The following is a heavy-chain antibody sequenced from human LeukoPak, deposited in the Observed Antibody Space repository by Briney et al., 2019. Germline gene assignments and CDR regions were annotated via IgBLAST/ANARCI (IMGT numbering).Heavy chain of an antibody. J-gene: IGHJ6*03. CDR3: ARGVRLSYYYSSYMDV. D-gene: IGHD6-19*01. Sequence: ETLSLTCALYGGSFSGYYWSWIRQPPGKGLEWIGEINHSGRTNYTPSLKGQVTISVDTSKNQFSLKLSSVTAADTAVYYCARGVRLSYYYSSYMDVWGKGTTVTVSS. V-gene: IGHV4-34*01. CDR1: GGSFSGYY. CDR2: INHSGRT.